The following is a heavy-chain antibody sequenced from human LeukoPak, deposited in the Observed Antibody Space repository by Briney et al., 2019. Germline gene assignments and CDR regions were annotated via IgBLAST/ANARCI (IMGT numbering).Heavy chain of an antibody. J-gene: IGHJ4*02. CDR1: GGTFSSYA. CDR2: IIPILGIA. Sequence: SVKVSCKASGGTFSSYAIRWVRQAPGQGLEWMGRIIPILGIANYAQKFQGRVTITADKSTSTAYMELSSLRSEDTAVYYCARDLMDSSSEDYFDYWGQGTLVTVSS. D-gene: IGHD6-6*01. CDR3: ARDLMDSSSEDYFDY. V-gene: IGHV1-69*04.